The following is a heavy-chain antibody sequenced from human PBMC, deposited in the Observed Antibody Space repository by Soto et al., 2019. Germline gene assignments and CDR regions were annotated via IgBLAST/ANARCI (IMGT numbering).Heavy chain of an antibody. V-gene: IGHV3-7*04. J-gene: IGHJ5*02. D-gene: IGHD3-22*01. CDR3: ASDYYGPGPS. CDR2: IKEDGSKT. Sequence: EVQLVESGGDLVQPGGSLRLSCVVSGLTLSRYWMSWVRQAPGKGLEWVANIKEDGSKTYYVDSVKGRFTISRDNAKNSIYLQMNSLRVEDTAVYVCASDYYGPGPSWGQGTLVIVSS. CDR1: GLTLSRYW.